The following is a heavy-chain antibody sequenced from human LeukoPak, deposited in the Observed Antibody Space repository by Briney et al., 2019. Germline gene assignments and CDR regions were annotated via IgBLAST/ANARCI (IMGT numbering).Heavy chain of an antibody. Sequence: GGSPRLSCAASGFTFSTYCMRWVRQAPGRGPMWVSRICPDGTVTNYADSVKARFIISRDNARNTVYLQMNSLRVEDTAVYYCVRDFRSADYWGQGTLVTVSS. V-gene: IGHV3-74*01. J-gene: IGHJ4*02. CDR1: GFTFSTYC. CDR2: ICPDGTVT. CDR3: VRDFRSADY.